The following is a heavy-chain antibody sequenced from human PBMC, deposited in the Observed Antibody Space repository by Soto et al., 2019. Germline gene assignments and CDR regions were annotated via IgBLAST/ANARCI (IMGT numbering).Heavy chain of an antibody. D-gene: IGHD6-19*01. Sequence: GASVKVSCKASGYTFTSYAMHWVRQAPGQRLEWMGWINAGNGNTKYSQKFQGRVTITRDTSASTAYMERSSLRSEDTAVYYCASGSGGGQWLAFDYWGQGTLVTVSS. V-gene: IGHV1-3*01. CDR2: INAGNGNT. CDR1: GYTFTSYA. J-gene: IGHJ4*02. CDR3: ASGSGGGQWLAFDY.